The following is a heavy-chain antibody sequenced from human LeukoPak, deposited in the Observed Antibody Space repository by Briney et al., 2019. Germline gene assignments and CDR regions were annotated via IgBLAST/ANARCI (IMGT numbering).Heavy chain of an antibody. CDR3: ARDYVGDNWFDP. D-gene: IGHD3-16*01. Sequence: ASVKVSCKASGYTFTGYYMHWVRQAPGQGLEWMGWISPNSGGTNYAQKFQGRVTMTRDTSISTAYMELSRLRSDDTAVYYCARDYVGDNWFDPWGQGTLVTVSS. V-gene: IGHV1-2*02. CDR1: GYTFTGYY. CDR2: ISPNSGGT. J-gene: IGHJ5*02.